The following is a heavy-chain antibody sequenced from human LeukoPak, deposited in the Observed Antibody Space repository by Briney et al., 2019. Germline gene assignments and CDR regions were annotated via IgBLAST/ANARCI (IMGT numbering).Heavy chain of an antibody. V-gene: IGHV3-21*01. Sequence: GGSLRLSCAASGFTFSSYSMNWVRQAPGKGLEWVSSISSSSSYIYYADSVKGRFTISRDNARNSLYLQMNSLRAEDTAVYYCARAKGEYYDSSGYYFDPFDYWGQGTLATVSS. CDR3: ARAKGEYYDSSGYYFDPFDY. CDR1: GFTFSSYS. D-gene: IGHD3-22*01. CDR2: ISSSSSYI. J-gene: IGHJ4*02.